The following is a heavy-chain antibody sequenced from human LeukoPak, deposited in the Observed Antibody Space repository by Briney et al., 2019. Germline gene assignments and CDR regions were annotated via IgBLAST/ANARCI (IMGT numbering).Heavy chain of an antibody. V-gene: IGHV1-46*01. CDR2: INPSGGST. D-gene: IGHD2-2*01. J-gene: IGHJ4*02. CDR1: GYTFTSYY. CDR3: ARGRRVPDCSSTSCYPHHFDY. Sequence: ASVKVSCKASGYTFTSYYMHWVRQAPGQGLEWMGIINPSGGSTSYAQKFQGRVTMTRDTSTSTVYMELSSLRSEDTAVYYCARGRRVPDCSSTSCYPHHFDYWGQGTLVTVSS.